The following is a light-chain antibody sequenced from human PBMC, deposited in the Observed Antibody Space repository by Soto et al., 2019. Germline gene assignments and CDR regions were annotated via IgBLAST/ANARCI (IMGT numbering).Light chain of an antibody. CDR3: QQSYNSPPT. Sequence: DIQMTQSPSSLSASVGDAVTITCRAGHSIGTYLSWYQVKPGKPPRLLIYAASSLQTGVPSRFSGSGSGTYFTLTITGLQPEDFATYSCQQSYNSPPTFGQGTRVQLE. V-gene: IGKV1-39*01. J-gene: IGKJ1*01. CDR2: AAS. CDR1: HSIGTY.